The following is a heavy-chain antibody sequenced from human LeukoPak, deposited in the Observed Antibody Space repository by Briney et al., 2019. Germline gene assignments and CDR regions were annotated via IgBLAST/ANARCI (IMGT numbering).Heavy chain of an antibody. V-gene: IGHV7-4-1*02. D-gene: IGHD3-10*01. Sequence: GASVKVSCKASGYTFTTYTMNWVRQAPGQGLEWMGWINTNTGNPTYAQGFTGRFVFSLDTSVSTAYLQISSLKAEDTAVYYCARDSRITMVREAKTNWFDPWGQGTLVTVSS. CDR1: GYTFTTYT. CDR2: INTNTGNP. CDR3: ARDSRITMVREAKTNWFDP. J-gene: IGHJ5*02.